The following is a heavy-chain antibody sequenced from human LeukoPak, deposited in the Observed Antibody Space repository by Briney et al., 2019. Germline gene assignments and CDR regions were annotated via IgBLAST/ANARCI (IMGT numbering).Heavy chain of an antibody. J-gene: IGHJ6*02. V-gene: IGHV4-4*07. CDR3: ARVAGTYYYYGMDV. CDR2: IYTSGST. Sequence: SETLSLTCTVSGASISSYYWSWIRQPAGKGLEWIGRIYTSGSTNYNPSLKSRVTMSVDTSKNQLSLKLSSVTAADTAVYYCARVAGTYYYYGMDVWGQGTTVTVSS. CDR1: GASISSYY. D-gene: IGHD2-15*01.